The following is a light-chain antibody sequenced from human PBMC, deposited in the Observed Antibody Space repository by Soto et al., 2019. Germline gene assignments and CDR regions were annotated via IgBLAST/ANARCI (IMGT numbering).Light chain of an antibody. Sequence: AIRMTQSPSSFSASTGDRVTVTCRASQGISSYLAWYQQKPGEAPKLLIYAASTLQSGVPSRFSGSGSGTDFTLTINCLQSEDFATYYCQQYYSYPRTFGQGTKVEIK. CDR1: QGISSY. V-gene: IGKV1-8*01. J-gene: IGKJ1*01. CDR2: AAS. CDR3: QQYYSYPRT.